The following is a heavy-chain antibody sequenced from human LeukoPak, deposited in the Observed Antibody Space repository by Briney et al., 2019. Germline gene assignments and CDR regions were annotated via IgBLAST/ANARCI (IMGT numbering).Heavy chain of an antibody. V-gene: IGHV4-59*01. CDR1: GGSISSYY. J-gene: IGHJ2*01. D-gene: IGHD1-1*01. CDR2: IYYSGST. CDR3: ARTTTWYFDL. Sequence: SETLSLTCTVSGGSISSYYWSWIRQPPGKGLEWIGYIYYSGSTNYNPSLKSRVTISVDTSKNQFSLKLSSVTAADAAVYYCARTTTWYFDLWGRGTLVTVSS.